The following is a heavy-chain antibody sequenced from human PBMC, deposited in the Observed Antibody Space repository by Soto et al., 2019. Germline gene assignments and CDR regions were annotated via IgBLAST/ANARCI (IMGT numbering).Heavy chain of an antibody. J-gene: IGHJ6*02. CDR3: ARDPGYYILTGSFYYYGMDV. Sequence: ASVKVSCKASGYTFTSYAMHWVRQAPGQRLEWMGWINAGNGNTKYSQKFQGRVTITRDTSASTAYMELSSLRSEDTAVYYCARDPGYYILTGSFYYYGMDVWGQGTTVTVSS. D-gene: IGHD3-9*01. CDR1: GYTFTSYA. CDR2: INAGNGNT. V-gene: IGHV1-3*01.